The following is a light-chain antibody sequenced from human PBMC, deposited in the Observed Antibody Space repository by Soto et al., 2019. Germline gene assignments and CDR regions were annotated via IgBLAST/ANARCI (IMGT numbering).Light chain of an antibody. CDR3: QQDYRTPLT. CDR1: QSVLYSSNNNNY. J-gene: IGKJ4*01. V-gene: IGKV4-1*01. Sequence: DIVMTQSPDSLTVSLGERATINCTSSQSVLYSSNNNNYLAWYHQKPGQPPKLLIHWASTRESGVPDRFSGSGYGTDFTLIISSLQAEDVAGYSLQQDYRTPLTFGGGTQVEIK. CDR2: WAS.